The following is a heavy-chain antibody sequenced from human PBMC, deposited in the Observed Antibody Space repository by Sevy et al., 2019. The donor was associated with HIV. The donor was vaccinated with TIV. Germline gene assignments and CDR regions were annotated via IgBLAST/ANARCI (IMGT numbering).Heavy chain of an antibody. CDR3: ATGIAAAGHSFDY. CDR1: GFTVSSNY. D-gene: IGHD6-13*01. CDR2: IHSDDST. V-gene: IGHV3-53*01. Sequence: GGSLRLSCAASGFTVSSNYMSWVRQAPGKGLEWVSVIHSDDSTYYADSVKGRFTISRDNSKNTLYLQMNSLRAEDTAVYYCATGIAAAGHSFDYWGQGTLVTVSS. J-gene: IGHJ4*02.